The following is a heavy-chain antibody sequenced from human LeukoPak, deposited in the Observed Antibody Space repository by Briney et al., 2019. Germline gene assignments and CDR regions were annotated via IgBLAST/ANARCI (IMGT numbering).Heavy chain of an antibody. CDR1: GFTFSSYG. CDR2: ISYDGSKK. Sequence: PGGSLRLSCAASGFTFSSYGMHWVRQAPGKGLEWVAVISYDGSKKYYADSVKGRFTISRDNSKNTLYLQMNSLSAEDTAVYYCAKDPAYYYDSSGYYSDYWGQGTLVTVSS. V-gene: IGHV3-30*18. D-gene: IGHD3-22*01. CDR3: AKDPAYYYDSSGYYSDY. J-gene: IGHJ4*02.